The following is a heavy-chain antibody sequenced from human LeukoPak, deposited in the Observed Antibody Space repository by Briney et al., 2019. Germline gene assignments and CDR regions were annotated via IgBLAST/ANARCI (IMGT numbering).Heavy chain of an antibody. CDR3: ARPGVAGTTEDC. CDR2: ISYSGNT. V-gene: IGHV4-39*01. Sequence: SETLSLTCTVSGGSISSTPYYWGWLRQPPGTGLEWIGTISYSGNTYYNPSLKSRVTISVDTSKNQFSLRLTSLTAADTAVYYCARPGVAGTTEDCWGQGTLVTVSS. CDR1: GGSISSTPYY. J-gene: IGHJ4*02. D-gene: IGHD6-19*01.